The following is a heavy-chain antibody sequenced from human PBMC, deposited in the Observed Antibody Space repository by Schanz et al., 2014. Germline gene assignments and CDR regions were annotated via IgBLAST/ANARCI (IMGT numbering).Heavy chain of an antibody. D-gene: IGHD5-12*01. J-gene: IGHJ3*02. CDR2: IDPSGGST. Sequence: QVPLVQSGGEVKTPWASVKVSCKASGYTFTSYYIHWVRQAPGQGLEWMGMIDPSGGSTSYAQKFQGRVTMTRDTSISTAYMEMSRLISDDTAVYYCAREMLDIVATMDDDAFDIWGQGTMVTVSS. CDR1: GYTFTSYY. CDR3: AREMLDIVATMDDDAFDI. V-gene: IGHV1-46*01.